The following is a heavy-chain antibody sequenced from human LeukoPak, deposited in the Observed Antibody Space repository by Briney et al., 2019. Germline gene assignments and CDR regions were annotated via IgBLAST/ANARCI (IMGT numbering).Heavy chain of an antibody. Sequence: PSETLSLTCTVSGDSVSSDSYYWSWIRQPPRKGLEWIGSVFYRDRTYYNPSLRSRLTITVDTPKNEVSLNLRSVTAADTAIYYCVRHLVGVAEGYFDYWGQGIQITVSS. CDR2: VFYRDRT. V-gene: IGHV4-39*01. CDR1: GDSVSSDSYY. CDR3: VRHLVGVAEGYFDY. D-gene: IGHD1-26*01. J-gene: IGHJ4*02.